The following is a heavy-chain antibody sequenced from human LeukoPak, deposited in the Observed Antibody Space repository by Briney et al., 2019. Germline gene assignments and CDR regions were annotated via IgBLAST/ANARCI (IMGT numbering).Heavy chain of an antibody. Sequence: GGSLRLSCAASGFTFSSYGMHWVRQAPGKGLEWVAVISYDGSNKYYADSVKGRFTISRDNSKNTLYLQMNSLRAEDTAVYYCAKQRVGEYYYYGMDVWGQGTTVTVSS. CDR1: GFTFSSYG. V-gene: IGHV3-30*18. CDR2: ISYDGSNK. CDR3: AKQRVGEYYYYGMDV. J-gene: IGHJ6*02. D-gene: IGHD1-26*01.